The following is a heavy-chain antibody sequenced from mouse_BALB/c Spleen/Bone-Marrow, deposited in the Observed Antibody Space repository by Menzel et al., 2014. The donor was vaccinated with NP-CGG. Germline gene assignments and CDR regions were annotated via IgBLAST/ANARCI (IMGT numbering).Heavy chain of an antibody. CDR2: ISSGGSYS. J-gene: IGHJ3*01. CDR3: VREGAY. Sequence: EVQRVESGGGLVKPGGSLKVSCAASGFTFSSYAMSWVRQSPEKRLEWVAKISSGGSYSYYPDTVTGRFTISRDNAKNTLNLEMSSLRSEDTAMYYCVREGAYWGQGTLVTVSA. CDR1: GFTFSSYA. V-gene: IGHV5-9-4*01.